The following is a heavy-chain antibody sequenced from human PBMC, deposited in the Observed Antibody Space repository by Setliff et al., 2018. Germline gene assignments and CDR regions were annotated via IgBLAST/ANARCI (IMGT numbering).Heavy chain of an antibody. CDR2: ISADNGHT. V-gene: IGHV1-18*01. CDR1: GYTFSSYG. CDR3: ARLVRYCTRTSCQRTPGAEY. J-gene: IGHJ4*02. D-gene: IGHD2-2*01. Sequence: GASVKVSCKTSGYTFSSYGISWVRQAPGQGLQWMGWISADNGHTKNVQEFQGRVTMTTDTTTSTAYMELRSLRSDDTAVYYCARLVRYCTRTSCQRTPGAEYWGQGTLVTVSS.